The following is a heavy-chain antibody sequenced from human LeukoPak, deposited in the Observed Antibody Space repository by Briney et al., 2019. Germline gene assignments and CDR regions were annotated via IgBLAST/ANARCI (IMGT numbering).Heavy chain of an antibody. CDR2: INPNSGGT. Sequence: AAVKVTCKASAGSFSSYAITWVRQAPGQGLEWMGRINPNSGGTNYAQKFQGRVTMTSDTSISTAYMELSRMRSDDTAVCYCARGGCSGGSCYLYYFDYWGQGTLVTAYS. CDR3: ARGGCSGGSCYLYYFDY. J-gene: IGHJ4*02. CDR1: AGSFSSYA. V-gene: IGHV1-2*06. D-gene: IGHD2-15*01.